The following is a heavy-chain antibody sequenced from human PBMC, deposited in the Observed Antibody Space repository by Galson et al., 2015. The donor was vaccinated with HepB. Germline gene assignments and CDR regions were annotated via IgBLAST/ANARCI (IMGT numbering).Heavy chain of an antibody. V-gene: IGHV3-23*01. Sequence: SLRLSCAASGFTFSSYAMSWVRQAPGKGLEWVSAISGSGGSTYYADSVKGRFTISRDNSKNTLYLQMNSLRAEDTAVYYCAKVEVGATTLSGFDYWGQGTLVTVSS. CDR3: AKVEVGATTLSGFDY. CDR1: GFTFSSYA. CDR2: ISGSGGST. D-gene: IGHD1-26*01. J-gene: IGHJ4*02.